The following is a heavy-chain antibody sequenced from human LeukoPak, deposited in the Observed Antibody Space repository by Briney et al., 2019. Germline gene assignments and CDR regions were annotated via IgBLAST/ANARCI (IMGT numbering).Heavy chain of an antibody. CDR2: ISGSGGST. CDR3: AKDPSYCSSTSCSGYMDV. CDR1: GFTFSSYA. J-gene: IGHJ6*03. D-gene: IGHD2-2*01. Sequence: GGSLRLSCAASGFTFSSYAMSWVRQAPGKGLEWVSAISGSGGSTYYADSVKGRFTISRDNSKNTLYLQMNSLRAEDTAVYYCAKDPSYCSSTSCSGYMDVWGKGTTVTVSS. V-gene: IGHV3-23*01.